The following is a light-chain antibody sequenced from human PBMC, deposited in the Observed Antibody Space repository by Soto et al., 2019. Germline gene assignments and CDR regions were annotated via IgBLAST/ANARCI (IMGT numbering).Light chain of an antibody. CDR2: GAS. CDR3: QQYNNWPPGT. CDR1: QSVSSN. V-gene: IGKV3-15*01. J-gene: IGKJ1*01. Sequence: EIVMTQSPATLSVSPGERATLSCRASQSVSSNLAWYQQKPGQAPRLLIYGASSRATGVPARFSGSRSGTEFTLPISSLQSEDSAVYYCQQYNNWPPGTFGQGTKVEIK.